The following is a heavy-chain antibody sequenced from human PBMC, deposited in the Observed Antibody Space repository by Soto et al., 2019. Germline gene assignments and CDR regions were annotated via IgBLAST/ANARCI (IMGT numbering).Heavy chain of an antibody. CDR3: ARQEPKWYYYGMDV. CDR2: IYYSGST. CDR1: GGSISSSSSY. J-gene: IGHJ6*02. D-gene: IGHD1-1*01. V-gene: IGHV4-39*01. Sequence: PSETLSLTCTVSGGSISSSSSYWGWIRQPPGKGLEWIGSIYYSGSTYYNPSLKSRVTISVDTSKNQFSLKLSSVTAADTAVYYCARQEPKWYYYGMDVWGQGTTVTVSS.